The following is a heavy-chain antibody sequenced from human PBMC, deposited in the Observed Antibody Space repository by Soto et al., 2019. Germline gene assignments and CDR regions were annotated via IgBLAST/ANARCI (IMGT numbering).Heavy chain of an antibody. Sequence: ASETLSLTCAVSGYSISSGYYWGWIRQPPGKGLEWIGSIYHSGTTYDNPSLKSRVTISVDMSNNQFSLKLSPVTAADTAVYYCARLLYDSRGYYYFDYWGRGTLVTAPQ. J-gene: IGHJ4*02. D-gene: IGHD3-22*01. CDR1: GYSISSGYY. V-gene: IGHV4-38-2*01. CDR3: ARLLYDSRGYYYFDY. CDR2: IYHSGTT.